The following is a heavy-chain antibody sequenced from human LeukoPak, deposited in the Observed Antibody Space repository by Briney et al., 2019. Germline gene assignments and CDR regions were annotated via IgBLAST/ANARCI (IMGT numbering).Heavy chain of an antibody. CDR2: ISSSRSYI. CDR3: TTDLNDILTAHYLDDAFDF. V-gene: IGHV3-21*05. CDR1: GFNFSSYS. J-gene: IGHJ3*01. D-gene: IGHD3-9*01. Sequence: GGSLRLSCAASGFNFSSYSMNWVRQAPGKGLEWVPYISSSRSYIYYADSVKGRFTISRDNAKSSLYLQMNSLKTDDTAVYYCTTDLNDILTAHYLDDAFDFWGQGTMVTVSS.